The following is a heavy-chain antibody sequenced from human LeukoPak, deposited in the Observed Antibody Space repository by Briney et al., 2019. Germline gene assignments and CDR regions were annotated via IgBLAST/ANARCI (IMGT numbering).Heavy chain of an antibody. Sequence: SETLSLSCTVTGGSISSSSYYWGWIRQPPGKGLEWIGSIYYSGNTYYNPSLKSRVTISVDTSKNQFSLKLSSVTAADTAVYYCASTAGGHFDYWGQGTLVTVSS. CDR3: ASTAGGHFDY. V-gene: IGHV4-39*07. CDR2: IYYSGNT. CDR1: GGSISSSSYY. J-gene: IGHJ4*02. D-gene: IGHD5-18*01.